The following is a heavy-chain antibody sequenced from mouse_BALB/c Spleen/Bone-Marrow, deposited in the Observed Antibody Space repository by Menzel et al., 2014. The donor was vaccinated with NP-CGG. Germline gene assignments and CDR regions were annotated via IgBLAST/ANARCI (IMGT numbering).Heavy chain of an antibody. J-gene: IGHJ3*01. CDR1: GFSLTSYG. V-gene: IGHV2-2*02. CDR3: ARNYYGSSAY. D-gene: IGHD1-1*01. CDR2: IWSGGST. Sequence: QVQLKESGPGLVQPSQSLSITCTVSGFSLTSYGVHWVRQSPGKGLEWLGVIWSGGSTDYNAAFISRLSISKDNSKSQVFFKMNRLQANDTAIYYCARNYYGSSAYWGQGTLVTVSA.